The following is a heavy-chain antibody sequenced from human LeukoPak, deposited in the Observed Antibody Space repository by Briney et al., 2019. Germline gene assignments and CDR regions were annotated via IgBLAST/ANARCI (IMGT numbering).Heavy chain of an antibody. CDR3: ARARAPSWFDP. V-gene: IGHV3-13*01. CDR2: IGTAGDT. Sequence: GGSLRLSCAASGFTFSSYDMHWVRQATGKGLEWVSAIGTAGDTYYPGSVKGRFTTSRENAKNSLYLQMNSLRAGDTAVYYCARARAPSWFDPWGQGTLVTVSS. CDR1: GFTFSSYD. J-gene: IGHJ5*02.